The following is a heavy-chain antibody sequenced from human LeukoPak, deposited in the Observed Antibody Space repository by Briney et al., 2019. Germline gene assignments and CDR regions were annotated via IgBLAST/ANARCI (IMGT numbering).Heavy chain of an antibody. CDR2: IYYSGST. CDR3: ARQYIDILTGYYRGELYWFFDL. CDR1: GGSISSSSYS. J-gene: IGHJ2*01. D-gene: IGHD3-9*01. Sequence: SETLSLTRSVSGGSISSSSYSWGWVRQPPGKGLEWIARIYYSGSTYYNPSLKSRVTISVDTSKNQFFLKLSSVTATDTAVYHCARQYIDILTGYYRGELYWFFDLWGRGTLVTVSS. V-gene: IGHV4-39*01.